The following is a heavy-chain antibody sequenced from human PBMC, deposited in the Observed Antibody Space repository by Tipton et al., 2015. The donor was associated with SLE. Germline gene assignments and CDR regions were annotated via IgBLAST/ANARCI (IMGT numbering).Heavy chain of an antibody. CDR1: GFTFSDYY. CDR3: ASLTGTSDY. D-gene: IGHD1-7*01. Sequence: SLRLSCAASGFTFSDYYMSWIRQAPGKGLEWVSYISSSSSYTNYADSVKGRFTISRDNAKNSLYLQMNSLRAEDTAVYYCASLTGTSDYWGQGTRVTVSS. CDR2: ISSSSSYT. V-gene: IGHV3-11*06. J-gene: IGHJ4*02.